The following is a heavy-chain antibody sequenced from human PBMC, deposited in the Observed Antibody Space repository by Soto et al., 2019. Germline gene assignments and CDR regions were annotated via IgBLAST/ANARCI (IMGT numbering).Heavy chain of an antibody. J-gene: IGHJ4*02. V-gene: IGHV3-21*01. CDR2: ISGGSSYI. CDR3: ARAKIFDY. CDR1: GFTFSSYS. Sequence: EVQLVESGGGLVKPGGSLRLSCAASGFTFSSYSMNWVRQAPGKGLEWVSSISGGSSYIYYSDSVKGRFTISRDNAKNSLYLQMNCLRAEDTAVYSCARAKIFDYWGQGTLVTVSS.